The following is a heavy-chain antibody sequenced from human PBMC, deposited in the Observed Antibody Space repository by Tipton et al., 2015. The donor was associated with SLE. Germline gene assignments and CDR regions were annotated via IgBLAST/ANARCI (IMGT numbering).Heavy chain of an antibody. D-gene: IGHD1-26*01. J-gene: IGHJ6*02. CDR1: GFTFSSYG. Sequence: RSLRLSCAASGFTFSSYGMHWVRQAPGKGLEWVAVISYDGSNKYYADSVKGRFTISRDNSKNTLYLQMNSLRAEDTAVYYCSGSLTGYYGMDVWGQGTTVTVSS. V-gene: IGHV3-30*19. CDR2: ISYDGSNK. CDR3: SGSLTGYYGMDV.